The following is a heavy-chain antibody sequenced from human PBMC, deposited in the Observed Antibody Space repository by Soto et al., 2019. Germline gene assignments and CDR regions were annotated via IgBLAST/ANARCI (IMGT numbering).Heavy chain of an antibody. Sequence: QVHLVESGGGVVQPGRSLRLSCAASGFTFSNYAMDWVRQAPGKWLEWVAVISYDGSDKYNAKSVKGRFTISRDNSKNTRYLEMNSLRSEDTAVYYCARDTGPNGYNYYYGGMDVWGQGTTVTVSS. CDR1: GFTFSNYA. CDR2: ISYDGSDK. CDR3: ARDTGPNGYNYYYGGMDV. D-gene: IGHD5-18*01. V-gene: IGHV3-30-3*01. J-gene: IGHJ6*02.